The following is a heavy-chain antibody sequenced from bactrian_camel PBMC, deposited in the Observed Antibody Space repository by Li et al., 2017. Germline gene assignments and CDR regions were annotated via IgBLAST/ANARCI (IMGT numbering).Heavy chain of an antibody. J-gene: IGHJ4*01. CDR2: IDSDGST. CDR3: AATGFKYVGTLCKRDEFNY. V-gene: IGHV3S25*01. D-gene: IGHD6*01. CDR1: AFKYSSYC. Sequence: QLVESGGGSAQAGGSLRLSCTSSAFKYSSYCMAWFRRPPGQEREGVATIDSDGSTAYADSVKGRFTISKDNAKNTVYLQMNSLKPEDTAMYYCAATGFKYVGTLCKRDEFNYWGQGTQVTVS.